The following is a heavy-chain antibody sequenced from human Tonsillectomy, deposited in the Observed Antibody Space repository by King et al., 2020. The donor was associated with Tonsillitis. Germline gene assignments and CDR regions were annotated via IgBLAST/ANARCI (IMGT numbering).Heavy chain of an antibody. Sequence: VQLVESGGGLVQPGGSLKLSCAVSGFTFSGAVMHWVRQPSGKGLEWVGRIRTKANSYATAYAASVEGRFTISRDDSKNTEYLQMNSLKSEDTAVYYCSTQNDHWGQGTLVTVSS. CDR1: GFTFSGAV. V-gene: IGHV3-73*02. J-gene: IGHJ4*02. CDR3: STQNDH. CDR2: IRTKANSYAT.